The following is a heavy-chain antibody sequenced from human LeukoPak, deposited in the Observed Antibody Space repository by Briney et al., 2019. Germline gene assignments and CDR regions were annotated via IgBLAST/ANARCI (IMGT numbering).Heavy chain of an antibody. CDR2: ITGSGSHT. CDR1: GFTFQSFD. J-gene: IGHJ5*01. D-gene: IGHD1-14*01. CDR3: ARRKFFRMGKKKEPNWFDS. Sequence: PGGSLRLSCEASGFTFQSFDMTWIRQAPGKGLEWVSLITGSGSHTFYAASVRGRFTVSRDNSKNTMFLQMNALRDEDTATYYCARRKFFRMGKKKEPNWFDSWAREPWSPSPQ. V-gene: IGHV3-23*01.